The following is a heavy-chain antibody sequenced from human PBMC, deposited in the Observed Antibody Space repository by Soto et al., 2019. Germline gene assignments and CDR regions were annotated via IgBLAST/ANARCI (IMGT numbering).Heavy chain of an antibody. Sequence: GESLKISCKGSGYSFTSYWISWVRQMPGKGLEWMGRIDPSDSDTNYSPSFQGHVTISADKSISTAYLQWSSLKASDTAMYYCARTAAAGKYYYGVDVWGQGTTVTVSS. CDR2: IDPSDSDT. V-gene: IGHV5-10-1*01. CDR1: GYSFTSYW. CDR3: ARTAAAGKYYYGVDV. J-gene: IGHJ6*02. D-gene: IGHD6-13*01.